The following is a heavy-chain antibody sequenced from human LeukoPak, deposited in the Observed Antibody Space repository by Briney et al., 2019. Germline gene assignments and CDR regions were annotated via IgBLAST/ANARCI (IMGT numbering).Heavy chain of an antibody. CDR1: GFTFSSYW. V-gene: IGHV3-7*01. CDR3: ARDNMVVAATHWFDP. J-gene: IGHJ5*02. Sequence: GGSLRLSCAASGFTFSSYWMSWVRQAPGKGLEWVANIKQDGSEKYYADSVKGRFTISRDNAKNSLYLQMNSLRAEDTAVYYCARDNMVVAATHWFDPWGQGTLVTVSS. D-gene: IGHD2-15*01. CDR2: IKQDGSEK.